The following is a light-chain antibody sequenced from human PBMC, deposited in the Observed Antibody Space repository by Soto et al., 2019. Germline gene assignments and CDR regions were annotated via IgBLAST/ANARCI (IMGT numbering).Light chain of an antibody. CDR3: AAWDDSLNGRV. CDR2: KSN. V-gene: IGLV1-44*01. J-gene: IGLJ3*02. Sequence: QLVLSQPPSASATPGQRVTISCSGSSSNIGSNTVNWYQQLPGTAPKLLIYKSNQRPSGVPVRFSGSKSGTSASLAISGLQSEDEADYYCAAWDDSLNGRVFGGGTKLTVL. CDR1: SSNIGSNT.